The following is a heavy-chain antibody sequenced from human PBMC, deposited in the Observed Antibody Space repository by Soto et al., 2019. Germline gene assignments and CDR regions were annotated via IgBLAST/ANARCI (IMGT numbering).Heavy chain of an antibody. CDR3: VRPFYDLGSRPPFDR. D-gene: IGHD2-2*01. CDR2: INTDESTL. CDR1: GFTFSRYW. Sequence: EVQLVESGGGLVQPGGSLRLSCVASGFTFSRYWMHWVRQAPGKGLVWVSRINTDESTLSYADSVEGRFTISRDNARNTLYLQMDSLRAEDTAIYYCVRPFYDLGSRPPFDRWGQGTLVTVSS. J-gene: IGHJ4*02. V-gene: IGHV3-74*01.